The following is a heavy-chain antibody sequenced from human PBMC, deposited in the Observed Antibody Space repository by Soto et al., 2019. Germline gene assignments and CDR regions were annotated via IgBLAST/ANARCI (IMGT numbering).Heavy chain of an antibody. CDR1: GGTXRSYA. CDR3: ASDAGIRYFDWLTHFGY. J-gene: IGHJ4*02. CDR2: IIPIFGTA. D-gene: IGHD3-9*01. V-gene: IGHV1-69*01. Sequence: VSCKACGGTXRSYAISCVRQAPGQGLEWIGGIIPIFGTANYAQKFQGRVTITADESTSTAYMELSSLRCEDTAVYYCASDAGIRYFDWLTHFGYWGQGTLGTVS.